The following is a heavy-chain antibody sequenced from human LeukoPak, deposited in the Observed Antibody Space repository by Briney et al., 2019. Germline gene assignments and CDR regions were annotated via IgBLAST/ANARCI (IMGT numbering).Heavy chain of an antibody. CDR1: GGSISSYY. J-gene: IGHJ5*02. V-gene: IGHV4-59*01. D-gene: IGHD3-10*01. CDR3: ARGRRRVRGVIWFDP. CDR2: IYYSGST. Sequence: PSETLSLTCTVSGGSISSYYWSWIRQPPGKGLEWIGYIYYSGSTNYNPSLKSRVTISVDTSKNQFSLKLSSVTAADTAVYYCARGRRRVRGVIWFDPWGQGTLVTVSS.